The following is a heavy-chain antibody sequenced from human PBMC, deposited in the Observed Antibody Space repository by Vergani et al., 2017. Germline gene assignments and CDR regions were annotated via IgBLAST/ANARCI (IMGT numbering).Heavy chain of an antibody. CDR1: GGTFSSYA. CDR2: IIPIFGTA. Sequence: QVQLVQSGAEVKKPGSSVKVSCKASGGTFSSYAISWVRQAPGQGLEWMGGIIPIFGTATYAKKFQGRVTITADESTSTAYMELSSLRSEDTAVYYCASGPRGSYSGTFDYWGQGTLVTVSS. J-gene: IGHJ4*02. D-gene: IGHD1-26*01. V-gene: IGHV1-69*01. CDR3: ASGPRGSYSGTFDY.